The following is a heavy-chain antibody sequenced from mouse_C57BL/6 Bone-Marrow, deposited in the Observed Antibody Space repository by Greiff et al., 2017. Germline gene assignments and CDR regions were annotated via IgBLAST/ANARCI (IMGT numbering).Heavy chain of an antibody. Sequence: QVQLKESGPGLVAPPQSLSITCTVSGFSLTSYAISWVRQPPGKGLEWLGVIWTGGGTNYNSALKSRLSISKDNSKSQVFLKMNSLQTDDTARYXCARLQLGLGTGWAMDYWGQGTSVTVSS. V-gene: IGHV2-9-1*01. CDR3: ARLQLGLGTGWAMDY. J-gene: IGHJ4*01. CDR2: IWTGGGT. D-gene: IGHD3-1*01. CDR1: GFSLTSYA.